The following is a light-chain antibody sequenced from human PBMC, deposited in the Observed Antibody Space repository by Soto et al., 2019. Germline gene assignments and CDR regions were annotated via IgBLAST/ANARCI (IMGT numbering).Light chain of an antibody. CDR3: AAWDNSLSAVV. J-gene: IGLJ2*01. V-gene: IGLV1-51*01. Sequence: QSVLTQPPSVSAAPGQRVTISRSGSTSNIGNNYVSWYQQVPGTAPRFLIFDNNKRHSGIPDRFSGSKSGTSATLGITGLQTGDEADYYCAAWDNSLSAVVFGGGTKLTVL. CDR1: TSNIGNNY. CDR2: DNN.